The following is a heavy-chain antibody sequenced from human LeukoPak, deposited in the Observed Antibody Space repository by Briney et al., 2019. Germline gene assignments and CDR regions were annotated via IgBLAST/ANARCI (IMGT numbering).Heavy chain of an antibody. J-gene: IGHJ4*02. Sequence: AGGSLRLSCAASGFIFDDYGMSWVRQAPGKGLEWVSGINWNGGSTGYADSVKGRFTISRDNAKNSLYLQMSSLRAEDTALYYCARAHYSGSFGYWGQGTLVTVSS. V-gene: IGHV3-20*04. CDR3: ARAHYSGSFGY. CDR1: GFIFDDYG. CDR2: INWNGGST. D-gene: IGHD1-26*01.